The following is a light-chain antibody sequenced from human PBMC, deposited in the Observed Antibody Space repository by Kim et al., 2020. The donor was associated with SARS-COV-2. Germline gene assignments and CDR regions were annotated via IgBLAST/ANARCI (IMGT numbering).Light chain of an antibody. V-gene: IGLV1-40*01. CDR3: QSYDSSLSGYV. Sequence: GSSACTGGSSNVGEGYAVHWCQQLPGPAPKPLIYGNGIRPSGVPDRVSGSKSGTSASLAITGLQAEDEADYYCQSYDSSLSGYVFGTGTKVTVL. CDR2: GNG. CDR1: SSNVGEGYA. J-gene: IGLJ1*01.